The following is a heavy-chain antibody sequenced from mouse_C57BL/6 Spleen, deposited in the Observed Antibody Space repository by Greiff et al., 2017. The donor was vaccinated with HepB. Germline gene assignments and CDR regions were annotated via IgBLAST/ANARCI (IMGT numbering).Heavy chain of an antibody. V-gene: IGHV1-72*01. J-gene: IGHJ4*01. Sequence: QVQLQQSGAELVKPGASVKLSCKASGYTFTSYWMHWVKQRPGRGLEWIGRIDPNSGGTKYNEKFKSKATLTVDKPSSTAYMQLSSLTSEDSAVYYCARRLAVYGNYFYAMDYWGQGTSVTVSS. D-gene: IGHD2-1*01. CDR3: ARRLAVYGNYFYAMDY. CDR2: IDPNSGGT. CDR1: GYTFTSYW.